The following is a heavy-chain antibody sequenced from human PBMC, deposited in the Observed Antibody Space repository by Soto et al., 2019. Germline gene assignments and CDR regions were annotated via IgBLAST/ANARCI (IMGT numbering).Heavy chain of an antibody. V-gene: IGHV1-18*01. CDR1: GYTFTSYG. CDR2: ISAYNGNT. D-gene: IGHD6-19*01. CDR3: ARDESGWLSHTNWFDP. Sequence: QVQLVQSGAEVKKPGASVKVSCKASGYTFTSYGISWVRQAPGQGLEWMGWISAYNGNTNYAQKLQGRVTMTTDTFTSTAYMELRSLRSDDTAVYYCARDESGWLSHTNWFDPWGQGTLVTVSS. J-gene: IGHJ5*02.